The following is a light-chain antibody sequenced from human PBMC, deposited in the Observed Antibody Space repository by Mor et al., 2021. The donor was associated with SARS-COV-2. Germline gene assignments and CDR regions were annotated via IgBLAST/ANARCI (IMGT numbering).Light chain of an antibody. CDR2: DAS. Sequence: VTLSCRASQSVSSSYLAWYQQKPGQAPRLLIYDASTRATGIPDRFSGSGSGADFTLTISRLEPEDFAVYYCQQYGSSPQGSF. J-gene: IGKJ2*04. CDR3: QQYGSSPQGS. V-gene: IGKV3-20*01. CDR1: QSVSSSY.